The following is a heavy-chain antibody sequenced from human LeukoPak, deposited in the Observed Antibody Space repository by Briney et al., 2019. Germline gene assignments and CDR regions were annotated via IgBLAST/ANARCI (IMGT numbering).Heavy chain of an antibody. CDR1: GFTFDDYV. Sequence: PGRSLRLSCAASGFTFDDYVMHWVRQAPGKGLEWVSGISWNSGSIGYADSVKGRFTISRDNAKNSLYLQMNSLRPEDTASYYCAKGVAYGQYYFDCWGQGTLVTVSS. CDR3: AKGVAYGQYYFDC. D-gene: IGHD3-10*01. V-gene: IGHV3-9*01. J-gene: IGHJ4*02. CDR2: ISWNSGSI.